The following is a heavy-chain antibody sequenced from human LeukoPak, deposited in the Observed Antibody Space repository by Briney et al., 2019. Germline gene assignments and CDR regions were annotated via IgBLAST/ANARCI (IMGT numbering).Heavy chain of an antibody. CDR1: GGTFSSFA. J-gene: IGHJ6*03. Sequence: SVKVSCKASGGTFSSFAISWVRQAPGQGLEWMGGLIPIFGTANYAQKFQGRVTITTDESTSTAYMELSSLRSEDTAVYYCARSRHIVVVPAAILQDYYYYYYMDVWGKGTTVTVSS. D-gene: IGHD2-2*01. CDR2: LIPIFGTA. CDR3: ARSRHIVVVPAAILQDYYYYYYMDV. V-gene: IGHV1-69*05.